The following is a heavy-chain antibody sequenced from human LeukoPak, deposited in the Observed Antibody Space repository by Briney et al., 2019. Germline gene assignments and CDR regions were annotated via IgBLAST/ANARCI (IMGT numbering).Heavy chain of an antibody. CDR2: IRYDGSNK. J-gene: IGHJ4*02. CDR3: EKDFGAPS. Sequence: PGGSLRLSCAASGFTFNRHGMHWVRQAPGKGLEWVAFIRYDGSNKYYADSMKGRFTISRDNSKNTLYLQMNSLRAGDTAIYYCEKDFGAPSWGQGTLVTVSS. V-gene: IGHV3-30*02. CDR1: GFTFNRHG. D-gene: IGHD3-10*01.